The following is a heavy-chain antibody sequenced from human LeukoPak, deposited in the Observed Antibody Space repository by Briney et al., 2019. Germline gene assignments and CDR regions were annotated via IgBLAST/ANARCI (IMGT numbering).Heavy chain of an antibody. D-gene: IGHD3-9*01. Sequence: ASVKVSFTSSGYTFTGYTLHWGRQGPGQGLEWVGRLDPNSGGTNYAQDFQGRVSITRDTSINTAYMELSRLRSDDTAKYYCTRDLTISGPIGIWGQGTLVTVSA. CDR3: TRDLTISGPIGI. J-gene: IGHJ4*02. V-gene: IGHV1-2*06. CDR2: LDPNSGGT. CDR1: GYTFTGYT.